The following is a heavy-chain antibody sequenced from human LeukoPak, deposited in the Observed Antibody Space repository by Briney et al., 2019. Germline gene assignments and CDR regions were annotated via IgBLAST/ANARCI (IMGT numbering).Heavy chain of an antibody. CDR3: ASEGSPSGACRASYYYYYMDV. J-gene: IGHJ6*03. Sequence: SETLSLTCTVSGGSLSLHYWSWLRQPPGKGLEWIGNIYYTGNTNYNPSLKSRVSISIDTSTSQFSLKLSSVAAADTAVYFCASEGSPSGACRASYYYYYMDVWGKGTTVTVSS. CDR2: IYYTGNT. D-gene: IGHD6-19*01. V-gene: IGHV4-59*11. CDR1: GGSLSLHY.